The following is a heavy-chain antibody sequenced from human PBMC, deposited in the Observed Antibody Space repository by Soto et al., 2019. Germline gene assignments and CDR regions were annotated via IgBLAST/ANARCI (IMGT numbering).Heavy chain of an antibody. V-gene: IGHV3-23*01. D-gene: IGHD2-2*01. Sequence: GGSLRLSCAVSGFSFSTYAMSWVRQAPGKGLEWVSGISAGGGNTYYADSVKGRFTISRDNSKDTLYLQINSLRAEDTAVYYCAKDLCSSTSCYGTYWGQGTLVTVSS. CDR1: GFSFSTYA. J-gene: IGHJ4*02. CDR2: ISAGGGNT. CDR3: AKDLCSSTSCYGTY.